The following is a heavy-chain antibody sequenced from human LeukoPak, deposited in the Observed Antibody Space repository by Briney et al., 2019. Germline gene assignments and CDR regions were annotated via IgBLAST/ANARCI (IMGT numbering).Heavy chain of an antibody. CDR3: ARSKGHSGYDLLWDYYYYYMDV. V-gene: IGHV3-21*01. J-gene: IGHJ6*03. CDR2: ISSSSSYI. Sequence: GGSLRLSCAASGFTFSSYSMNWVRQAPGKGLEWVSSISSSSSYIYYADSVKGRFTISRDNAKNSLYLQMNSLRAEDTAVYYCARSKGHSGYDLLWDYYYYYMDVWGKGTTVTVSS. CDR1: GFTFSSYS. D-gene: IGHD5-12*01.